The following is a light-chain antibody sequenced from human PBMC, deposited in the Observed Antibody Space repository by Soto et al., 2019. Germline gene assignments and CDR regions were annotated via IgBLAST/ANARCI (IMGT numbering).Light chain of an antibody. CDR3: QQYNDWPFT. CDR1: QSVGRD. V-gene: IGKV3-15*01. J-gene: IGKJ4*01. CDR2: GAS. Sequence: EIVMTQSPGTLSVSPGERATLSCRASQSVGRDLAWYQQKPGQAPRLLIYGASTWATGIPASFSGSGSGAEFTLTISSLQSEDFAVYYCQQYNDWPFTFGGGTMVDI.